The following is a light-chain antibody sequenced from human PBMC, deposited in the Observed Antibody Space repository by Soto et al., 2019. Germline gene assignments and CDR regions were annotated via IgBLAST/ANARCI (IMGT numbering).Light chain of an antibody. V-gene: IGKV3-15*01. J-gene: IGKJ5*01. CDR3: QQYSDWPSIT. CDR2: GVS. Sequence: EIVMTQSPATLSVSPGERATLSCRASQSVSSNLAWYQLKPGQAPRLLIYGVSTRATGIPARFSGSGSGTEFTLTISSLQSEDVAVYYCQQYSDWPSITFGQGTRLEIK. CDR1: QSVSSN.